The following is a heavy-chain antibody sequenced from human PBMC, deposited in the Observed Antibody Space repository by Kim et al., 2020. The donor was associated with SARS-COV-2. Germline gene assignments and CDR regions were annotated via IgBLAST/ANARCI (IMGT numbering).Heavy chain of an antibody. CDR1: GYTFTDYY. CDR2: INAKTGGT. V-gene: IGHV1-2*02. D-gene: IGHD2-15*01. CDR3: SRGGVINATPNAFEI. J-gene: IGHJ3*02. Sequence: ASVKVSCKASGYTFTDYYIHWVRLAPGQGLDWMGWINAKTGGTNYAHKVQGRVTMTRDTSISTAYMELSSLTFDDTAIYYCSRGGVINATPNAFEIWGQGAGVTVSS.